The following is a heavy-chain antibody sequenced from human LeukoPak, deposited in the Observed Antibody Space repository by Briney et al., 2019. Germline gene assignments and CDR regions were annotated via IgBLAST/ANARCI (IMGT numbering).Heavy chain of an antibody. D-gene: IGHD3-22*01. V-gene: IGHV1-69*06. CDR3: ATGASGSPFDY. CDR1: GGTFSSYA. CDR2: IIPIFGTA. J-gene: IGHJ4*02. Sequence: GASVKVSCKASGGTFSSYAISWVRQAPGQGLEWMGGIIPIFGTANYAQKFQGRVTITADKSTSTAYMELSSLRSEDTAVYYCATGASGSPFDYWGQGTLVTVSS.